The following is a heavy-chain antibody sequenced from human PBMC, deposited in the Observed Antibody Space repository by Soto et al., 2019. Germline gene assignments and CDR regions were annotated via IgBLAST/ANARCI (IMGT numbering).Heavy chain of an antibody. Sequence: ASVKVSCKASGYTFTSYDINWVRQATGQGLEWMGWMNPNSGNTGYAQKFQGRVTMTRNTSISTAYMELSSLRSEDTAVYYCARVEYYYGSGATDYWGQGTLVTVSS. J-gene: IGHJ4*02. D-gene: IGHD3-10*01. CDR2: MNPNSGNT. CDR3: ARVEYYYGSGATDY. CDR1: GYTFTSYD. V-gene: IGHV1-8*01.